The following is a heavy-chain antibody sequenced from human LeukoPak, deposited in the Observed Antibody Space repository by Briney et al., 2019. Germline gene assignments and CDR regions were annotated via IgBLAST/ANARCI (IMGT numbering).Heavy chain of an antibody. CDR1: GFTLSSAW. CDR2: IKSDGSST. V-gene: IGHV3-74*01. CDR3: VRSDWFDP. Sequence: GGSLRLSCAASGFTLSSAWMHWVRQAPGKGLVWVSRIKSDGSSTSYADSVKGRFTISRDNAKNTLYLQMNSLRVEDTAVYYCVRSDWFDPWGQGTLVTVSS. J-gene: IGHJ5*02.